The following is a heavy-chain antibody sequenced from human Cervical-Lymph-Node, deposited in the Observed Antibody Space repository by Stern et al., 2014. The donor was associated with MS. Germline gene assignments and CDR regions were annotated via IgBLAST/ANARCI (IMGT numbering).Heavy chain of an antibody. CDR1: GYTFIRYY. J-gene: IGHJ6*02. D-gene: IGHD5/OR15-5a*01. V-gene: IGHV1-46*01. Sequence: QVQLVQSGAQVKKPGASVKVSCKGSGYTFIRYYIPWVRQAPGQGLEWMGIVNANGGSARYAQKFQGRVTMASDTSTSTVSMELSSLRSEDTAVYYCATLYDSSGNYGMEVWGQGTTVIVSS. CDR2: VNANGGSA. CDR3: ATLYDSSGNYGMEV.